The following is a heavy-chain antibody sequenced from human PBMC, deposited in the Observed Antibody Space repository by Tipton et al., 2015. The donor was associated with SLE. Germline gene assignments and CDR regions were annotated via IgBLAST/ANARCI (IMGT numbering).Heavy chain of an antibody. CDR2: MYYSGST. D-gene: IGHD1-26*01. J-gene: IGHJ3*02. CDR3: ARGGVVGASDAFDI. Sequence: TLSLTCTVSGGSISSSSYYWGWIRQPPGKGLEWIGSMYYSGSTYYNPSLRSRVTMSVDTSKNQFSLKLSSVTAADTAVYYCARGGVVGASDAFDIWGQGTMVTVSS. CDR1: GGSISSSSYY. V-gene: IGHV4-39*07.